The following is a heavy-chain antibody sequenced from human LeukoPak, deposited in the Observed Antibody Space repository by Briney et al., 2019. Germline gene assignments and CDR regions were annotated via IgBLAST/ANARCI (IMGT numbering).Heavy chain of an antibody. D-gene: IGHD3-22*01. V-gene: IGHV3-21*06. CDR1: GFTFSTYA. CDR3: ARDQGYYDSSGYIDY. J-gene: IGHJ4*02. CDR2: ISRGSTYI. Sequence: GGSLRLSCVGTGFTFSTYAMNWVRQAPGKRLEWVSSISRGSTYIYYADSLRGRVTISRDDAENSLYLQMNSLRAEDTAVYYCARDQGYYDSSGYIDYWGQGTLVIVSS.